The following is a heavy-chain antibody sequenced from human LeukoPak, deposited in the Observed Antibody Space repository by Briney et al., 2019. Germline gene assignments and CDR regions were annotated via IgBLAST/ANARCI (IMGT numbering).Heavy chain of an antibody. CDR3: ARKHCCSTRCYWFDP. J-gene: IGHJ5*02. Sequence: SETLSLTCTVSGGSVNSGDYYWSWIRQPPGKGLEWIGYIYYSGSTYYNPSLKSRVTISVDTSKNQFSLKLNSVTAADTAVYYCARKHCCSTRCYWFDPWGQGTLVTVPS. D-gene: IGHD2-2*01. CDR1: GGSVNSGDYY. V-gene: IGHV4-30-4*01. CDR2: IYYSGST.